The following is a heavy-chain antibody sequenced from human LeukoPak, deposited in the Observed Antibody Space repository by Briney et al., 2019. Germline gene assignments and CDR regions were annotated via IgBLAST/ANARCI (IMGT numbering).Heavy chain of an antibody. CDR1: GGSISSYY. J-gene: IGHJ4*02. Sequence: SXXLSLTCTVSGGSISSYYWSWIRQPPGKGLEWIGYIYYSGSTNYNPSLKSRVTISVDTSKNQFSLKLSSVTAADTAVYYCARAGSGYYFYYFDYWGQGTLVTVSS. CDR2: IYYSGST. V-gene: IGHV4-59*01. D-gene: IGHD3-22*01. CDR3: ARAGSGYYFYYFDY.